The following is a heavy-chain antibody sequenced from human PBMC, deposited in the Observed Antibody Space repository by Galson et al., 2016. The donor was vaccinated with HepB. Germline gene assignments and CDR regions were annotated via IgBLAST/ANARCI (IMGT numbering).Heavy chain of an antibody. CDR2: ITRSGGTT. CDR3: ARRDYDSSGYNWFDP. D-gene: IGHD3-22*01. Sequence: SLRLSCAASGFTFNNYDMHWFRQAPGKGLEWVSYITRSGGTTLYADSVKGRFTISRDNAKNSLYLQMNSLRDEDTAMYYCARRDYDSSGYNWFDPWGQGTLVTVAS. V-gene: IGHV3-48*02. CDR1: GFTFNNYD. J-gene: IGHJ5*02.